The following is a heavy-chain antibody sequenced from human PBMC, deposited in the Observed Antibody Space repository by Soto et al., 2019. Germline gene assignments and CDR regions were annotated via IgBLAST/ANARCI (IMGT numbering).Heavy chain of an antibody. Sequence: GASLKVSCKASGGTFSSYAISWVRQAPGQGLEWMGGIIPIFGTANYAQKFQGRVTITADESTSTAYMELSSLRSEDPAVYYCAREMATIDGGDFDIWGQGTVATVSS. D-gene: IGHD5-12*01. CDR3: AREMATIDGGDFDI. V-gene: IGHV1-69*13. J-gene: IGHJ3*02. CDR2: IIPIFGTA. CDR1: GGTFSSYA.